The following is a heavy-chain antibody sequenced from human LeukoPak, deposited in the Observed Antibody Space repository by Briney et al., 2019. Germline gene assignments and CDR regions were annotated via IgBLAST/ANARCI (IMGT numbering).Heavy chain of an antibody. CDR2: IRFDGSAK. CDR3: ARRNRYSYDLGY. D-gene: IGHD5-18*01. Sequence: PGGSLRLSCAASGFTFSSYGMHWVRQAPGKGLEWVAFIRFDGSAKYYADSVKGRFTISRDNSKNTLYLQINSLRAEDTAVYYCARRNRYSYDLGYWGQGTLVTVSS. J-gene: IGHJ4*02. V-gene: IGHV3-30*02. CDR1: GFTFSSYG.